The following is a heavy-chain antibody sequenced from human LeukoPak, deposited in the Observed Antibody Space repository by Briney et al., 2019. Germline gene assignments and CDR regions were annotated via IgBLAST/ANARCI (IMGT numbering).Heavy chain of an antibody. CDR1: GFTFSSCA. D-gene: IGHD3-10*01. CDR2: ISGSGGST. CDR3: AKSEGREYYFDF. V-gene: IGHV3-23*01. J-gene: IGHJ4*02. Sequence: PGGSLRLSCAASGFTFSSCAMSWVRQAPGKGLEWVSSISGSGGSTYYADSVKGRFTISRDNSKNTLYLQMNSLRAEDTAVYYCAKSEGREYYFDFWGQGTLVTVSS.